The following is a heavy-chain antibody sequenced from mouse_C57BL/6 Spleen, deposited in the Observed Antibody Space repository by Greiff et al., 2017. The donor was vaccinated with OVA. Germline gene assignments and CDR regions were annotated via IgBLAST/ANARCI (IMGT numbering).Heavy chain of an antibody. Sequence: EVHLVESGGGLVQPKGSLKLSCAASGFSFNTYAMNWVRQAPGKGLEWVARIRSKSNNYATYYADSVKDRFTISRDDSESMHYLQMNNLKTEDTAMYYCVRHSLYDGYFDYYAMDYWGQGTSVTVSS. CDR1: GFSFNTYA. CDR3: VRHSLYDGYFDYYAMDY. V-gene: IGHV10-1*01. CDR2: IRSKSNNYAT. D-gene: IGHD2-3*01. J-gene: IGHJ4*01.